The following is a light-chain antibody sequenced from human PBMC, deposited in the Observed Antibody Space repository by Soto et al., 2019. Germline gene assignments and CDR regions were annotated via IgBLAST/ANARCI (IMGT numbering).Light chain of an antibody. CDR1: SSNIGAGYE. Sequence: QSVLTQPPSVSGAPGQRVTISCTGSSSNIGAGYEVQWYQHLPGTAPKLLIYGNSNRPSGVPDRFSGSKSGTSASLAITGLQAEDEADYYCQSYDSSLSVVFGGGTQLTVL. J-gene: IGLJ2*01. CDR3: QSYDSSLSVV. V-gene: IGLV1-40*01. CDR2: GNS.